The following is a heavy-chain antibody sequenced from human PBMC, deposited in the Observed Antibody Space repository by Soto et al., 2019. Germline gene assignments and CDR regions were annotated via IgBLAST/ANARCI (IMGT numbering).Heavy chain of an antibody. J-gene: IGHJ4*02. D-gene: IGHD2-21*02. V-gene: IGHV1-24*01. CDR1: GYNLTELA. Sequence: ASVKVSCKVSGYNLTELAIHWVRQAPGKGFEWMGGFDPEGSETIYAQKFQGRVTMTEDTSTDTAYMELRSLRSEDTASYHCATKGVCGFGCYSFDYWGQGTLVTVSS. CDR3: ATKGVCGFGCYSFDY. CDR2: FDPEGSET.